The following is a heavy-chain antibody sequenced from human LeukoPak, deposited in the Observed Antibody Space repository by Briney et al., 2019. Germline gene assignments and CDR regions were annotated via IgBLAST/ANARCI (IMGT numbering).Heavy chain of an antibody. CDR2: IYTSGRT. CDR3: ARGGLQRGGGDFDY. CDR1: GGSISSGSYY. V-gene: IGHV4-61*02. Sequence: SETLSLTCTVSGGSISSGSYYWSWIRQPAGKGLEWIGRIYTSGRTNYNPSLKSRVPKTVDKSKNQFSLKQTSVTAPDTAVYYCARGGLQRGGGDFDYWGQGTLVTVSS. D-gene: IGHD3-16*01. J-gene: IGHJ4*02.